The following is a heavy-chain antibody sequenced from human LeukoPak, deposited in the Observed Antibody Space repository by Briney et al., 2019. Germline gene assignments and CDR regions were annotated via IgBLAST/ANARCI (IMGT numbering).Heavy chain of an antibody. CDR1: GFTFSNAW. CDR3: TTDRYDILTGYSH. J-gene: IGHJ4*02. D-gene: IGHD3-9*01. Sequence: GGSLRLSCAASGFTFSNAWMSWVRQAPGKGLEWVGRIKSKTDGGTTDYAAPVKGRFTISRDDSKNTLYLQMNSLKTEDTAVYYCTTDRYDILTGYSHWGQGTLVTVSS. CDR2: IKSKTDGGTT. V-gene: IGHV3-15*01.